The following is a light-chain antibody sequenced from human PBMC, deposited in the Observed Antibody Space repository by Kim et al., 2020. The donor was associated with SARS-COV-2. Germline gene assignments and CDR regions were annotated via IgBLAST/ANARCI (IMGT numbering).Light chain of an antibody. V-gene: IGKV1-12*01. CDR2: VAS. Sequence: AFVGDRVTITCRASQDISNWLAWYQQRPRKPPKLLLYVASSLQSGVPSRFRGTGSATDFTLTISSLQPEDFATYYCQQAHSFPCTFGPGTKVDIK. CDR3: QQAHSFPCT. J-gene: IGKJ3*01. CDR1: QDISNW.